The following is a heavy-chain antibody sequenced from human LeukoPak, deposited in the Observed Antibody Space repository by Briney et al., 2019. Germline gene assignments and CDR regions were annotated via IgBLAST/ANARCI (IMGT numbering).Heavy chain of an antibody. J-gene: IGHJ4*02. Sequence: ASVKVSCKASGYTFTSYAMNWVRQAPGQGLEWMGWINTNTGNPTYAQGFTGRFVFSLDTSVSTAYLQISSLKAEDTAVYYCAREGGYGENHEEYYFDYWGQGTLVTVSS. D-gene: IGHD4-17*01. CDR1: GYTFTSYA. CDR3: AREGGYGENHEEYYFDY. V-gene: IGHV7-4-1*02. CDR2: INTNTGNP.